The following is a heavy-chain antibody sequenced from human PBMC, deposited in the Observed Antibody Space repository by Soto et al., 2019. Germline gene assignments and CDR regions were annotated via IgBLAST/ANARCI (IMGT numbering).Heavy chain of an antibody. CDR1: GYTFNGHC. J-gene: IGHJ5*02. D-gene: IGHD2-15*01. CDR2: INPNSGGT. V-gene: IGHV1-2*04. CDR3: ARGGEYCSGGSCYWFDP. Sequence: ASVKDPYKASGYTFNGHCMHWVRQDTGQGLEWMGWINPNSGGTNYAQKFQSWVTMTRNTSISTAYMELSRLRSDCTAVYYCARGGEYCSGGSCYWFDPWCQGTLVNVSS.